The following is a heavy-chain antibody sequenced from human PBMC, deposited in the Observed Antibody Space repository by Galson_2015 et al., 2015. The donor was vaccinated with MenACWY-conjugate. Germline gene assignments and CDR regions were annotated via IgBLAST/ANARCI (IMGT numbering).Heavy chain of an antibody. D-gene: IGHD2-2*02. CDR2: IRNKANSYTT. J-gene: IGHJ6*02. CDR3: ARGAGPTAISYYYAMDV. V-gene: IGHV3-72*01. Sequence: SVRLSCAASGFTFSDHYMDWVRQAPGKGLEWVGRIRNKANSYTTEYAASVKGRFTVSRDDSKNSLYVQMNSLETEDTAVYYCARGAGPTAISYYYAMDVWGQGTTVTVSS. CDR1: GFTFSDHY.